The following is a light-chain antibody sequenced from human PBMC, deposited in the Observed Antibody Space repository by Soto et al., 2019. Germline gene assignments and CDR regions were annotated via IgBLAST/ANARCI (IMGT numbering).Light chain of an antibody. Sequence: DIVMTQSPGSLSVSPGERVTLSFRASQSVGSDLAWYQQKPGQAPRLLSYGASTRATGIPARFSGSGSGTEFTLTISSLQSEDFAVYYCQQYNNWPRTFGQGTKVDIK. V-gene: IGKV3-15*01. J-gene: IGKJ1*01. CDR1: QSVGSD. CDR2: GAS. CDR3: QQYNNWPRT.